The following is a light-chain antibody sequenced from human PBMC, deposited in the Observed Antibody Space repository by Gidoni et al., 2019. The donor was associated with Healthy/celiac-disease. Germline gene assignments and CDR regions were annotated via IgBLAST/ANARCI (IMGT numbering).Light chain of an antibody. Sequence: DIVLTHSPATLSLSPGERATLSCRASQSLSSYLAWYQQKPGQAPRLLIYDASNRATGSPARFSGSGSGTDFTLTISSLEHEDFAVYYCQQRSNWPSFTFGPGTKVDIK. J-gene: IGKJ3*01. V-gene: IGKV3-11*01. CDR3: QQRSNWPSFT. CDR1: QSLSSY. CDR2: DAS.